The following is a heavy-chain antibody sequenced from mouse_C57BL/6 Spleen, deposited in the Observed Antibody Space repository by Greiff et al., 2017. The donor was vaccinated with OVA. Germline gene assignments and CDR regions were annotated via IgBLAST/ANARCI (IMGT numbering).Heavy chain of an antibody. V-gene: IGHV1-85*01. CDR3: ARDPGSYWYFDV. D-gene: IGHD3-2*02. CDR2: IYPRDGSP. Sequence: VQLQQSGPELVKPGASVKLSCKASGYTFTSYDINWVKQRPGQGLEWIGWIYPRDGSPKYNEKFKGKATLTVDTSSSTAYMELHSLTSEDSAVYFCARDPGSYWYFDVWGTGTTVTVSS. CDR1: GYTFTSYD. J-gene: IGHJ1*03.